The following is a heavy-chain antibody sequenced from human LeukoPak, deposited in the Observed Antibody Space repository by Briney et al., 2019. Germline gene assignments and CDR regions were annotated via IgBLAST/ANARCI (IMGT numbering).Heavy chain of an antibody. Sequence: TLSLTCTVSGGSISSGSYYWSWIRQPAGKGLEWIGRIYTSGSTNYNPSLKSRVTISVDTSKYQFSLKLSSVTAADTAVYYCARDQYYGSGSYSGFDYWGQGTLVTVSS. CDR1: GGSISSGSYY. V-gene: IGHV4-61*02. J-gene: IGHJ4*02. CDR2: IYTSGST. CDR3: ARDQYYGSGSYSGFDY. D-gene: IGHD3-10*01.